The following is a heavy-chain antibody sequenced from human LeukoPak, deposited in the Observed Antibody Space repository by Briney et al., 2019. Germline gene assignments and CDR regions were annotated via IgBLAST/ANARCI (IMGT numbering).Heavy chain of an antibody. V-gene: IGHV3-74*01. J-gene: IGHJ5*02. CDR2: INTDRSST. CDR1: KFTFSNYW. D-gene: IGHD3-22*01. Sequence: GGSLRLSCAASKFTFSNYWMHWVRQAPGKGLVWVSRINTDRSSTNYADSVKGRFTISRDNAKNTLYLQMNGLRAEDTAVYYCARVLSGSWDWFDPWGQGTLVTVSS. CDR3: ARVLSGSWDWFDP.